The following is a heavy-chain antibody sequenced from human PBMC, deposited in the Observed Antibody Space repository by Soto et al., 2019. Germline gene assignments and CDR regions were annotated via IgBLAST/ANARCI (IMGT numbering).Heavy chain of an antibody. Sequence: QGQLQESGPGLVKPSGTLSLTCAFSGAAVTSDHWWRWVRQPPGKGLEWIGEIYHSGTTNYNQSLKSRVTISVDNSKNHVSLKIDSVTAADTAVYYCATTEPKIAVASTPFDYWGQGTLVTVSS. D-gene: IGHD6-19*01. J-gene: IGHJ4*02. CDR3: ATTEPKIAVASTPFDY. V-gene: IGHV4-4*02. CDR2: IYHSGTT. CDR1: GAAVTSDHW.